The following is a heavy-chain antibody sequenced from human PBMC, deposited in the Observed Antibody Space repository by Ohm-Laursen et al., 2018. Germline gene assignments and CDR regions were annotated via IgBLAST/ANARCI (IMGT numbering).Heavy chain of an antibody. CDR3: ARGIRNGSGSYYNVHYFDY. CDR1: GGSFSGYY. V-gene: IGHV4-34*01. J-gene: IGHJ4*02. D-gene: IGHD3-10*01. CDR2: INHSGST. Sequence: PSETLSLTCAVYGGSFSGYYWSWIRQPPGKGLEWIGEINHSGSTNYNPSLKSRVTISVDTSKNQFSLKLSSVTAADTAVYYCARGIRNGSGSYYNVHYFDYWGQGTLVTVSS.